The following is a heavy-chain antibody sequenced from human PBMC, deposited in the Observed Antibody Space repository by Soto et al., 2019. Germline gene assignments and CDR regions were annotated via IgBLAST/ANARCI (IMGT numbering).Heavy chain of an antibody. Sequence: QVQLQESGPGLVKPSETLSLTCTVSGGSISSYYWSWIRQPPGKGLEWIGYIYYRGSTNYNPSLKSRGTISVDTSKNQFSLKLNSVTAADTAVYYCASLVAGYSYGHFDYWGQGTLVTVSS. CDR2: IYYRGST. CDR1: GGSISSYY. V-gene: IGHV4-59*01. J-gene: IGHJ4*02. D-gene: IGHD5-18*01. CDR3: ASLVAGYSYGHFDY.